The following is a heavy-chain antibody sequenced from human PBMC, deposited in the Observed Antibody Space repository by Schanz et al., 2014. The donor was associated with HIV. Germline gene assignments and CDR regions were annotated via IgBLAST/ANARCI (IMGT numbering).Heavy chain of an antibody. D-gene: IGHD3-22*01. J-gene: IGHJ4*02. CDR1: GYTFTNYD. V-gene: IGHV1-2*02. Sequence: QVQLVQSGSEVAQPGASVKVSCKASGYTFTNYDINWVRQATGQGLEWMGWINPNSGGTNYAQKFQGRVTMTRDTSISTAYMELSRLRSDDTAVYYCARDSTDYYDSSGYQYWGQGTLVTVSS. CDR2: INPNSGGT. CDR3: ARDSTDYYDSSGYQY.